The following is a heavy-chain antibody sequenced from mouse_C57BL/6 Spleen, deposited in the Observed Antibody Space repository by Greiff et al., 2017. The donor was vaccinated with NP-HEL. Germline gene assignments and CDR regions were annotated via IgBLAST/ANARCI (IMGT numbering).Heavy chain of an antibody. D-gene: IGHD1-1*01. J-gene: IGHJ3*01. Sequence: VQLQQPGAELVKPGASVKLSCKASGYTFTSYWMQWVKQRPGQGLEWIGEIDPSDSYTNYNQKFKGKATLTVDTSSSTAYMQLSSLTSEDSAVYYCARTLYYGSSWFAYWGQGTLVTVSA. CDR2: IDPSDSYT. CDR3: ARTLYYGSSWFAY. CDR1: GYTFTSYW. V-gene: IGHV1-50*01.